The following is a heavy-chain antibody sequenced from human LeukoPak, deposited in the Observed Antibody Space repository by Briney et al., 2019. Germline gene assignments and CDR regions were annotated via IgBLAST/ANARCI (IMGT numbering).Heavy chain of an antibody. CDR1: GFTFSACW. CDR2: IRSNGATA. J-gene: IGHJ4*02. V-gene: IGHV3-23*01. CDR3: ARGQEFDDGVFDS. Sequence: GGSLRLSCAASGFTFSACWMSWVRQAPGKGLEWVSTIRSNGATASNADSVKGRFTISRDNSKNTVYLQVNSLRVEDTAIYYCARGQEFDDGVFDSWGQGTLVTVSS. D-gene: IGHD1-1*01.